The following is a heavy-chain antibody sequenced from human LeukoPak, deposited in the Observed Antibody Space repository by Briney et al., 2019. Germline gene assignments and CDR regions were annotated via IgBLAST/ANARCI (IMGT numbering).Heavy chain of an antibody. J-gene: IGHJ4*02. Sequence: ASVKVSCKASGYTFTIYGISWVRQAPGQGGERMGWISAYNGNTNYAQKLQGRVTITTDTTTSTAYMELRSLRSDDTAVYYCARDSWILTGYSVDYWGQGTLVTVSS. CDR1: GYTFTIYG. D-gene: IGHD3-9*01. V-gene: IGHV1-18*04. CDR3: ARDSWILTGYSVDY. CDR2: ISAYNGNT.